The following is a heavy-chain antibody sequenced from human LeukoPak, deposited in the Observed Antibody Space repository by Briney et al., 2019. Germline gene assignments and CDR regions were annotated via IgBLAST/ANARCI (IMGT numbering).Heavy chain of an antibody. CDR3: AHRQAISTMVRGVIIAGFDY. CDR1: GFSLSTSGVG. V-gene: IGHV2-5*02. J-gene: IGHJ4*02. CDR2: TYWDDDK. D-gene: IGHD3-10*01. Sequence: SGPTLVKPTQTLTLTCTFSGFSLSTSGVGVGWIRQPPGKALEWLALTYWDDDKRYSPSLKSRLTITKDTSKNQVVLTMTNMDPVDTATYYCAHRQAISTMVRGVIIAGFDYWGQGTLVTVSS.